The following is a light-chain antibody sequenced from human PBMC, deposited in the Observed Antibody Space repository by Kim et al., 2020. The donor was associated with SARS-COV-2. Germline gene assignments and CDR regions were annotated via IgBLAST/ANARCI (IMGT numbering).Light chain of an antibody. J-gene: IGLJ1*01. V-gene: IGLV2-14*03. CDR3: TSFRNSGPYV. CDR1: RSDVGGKDF. CDR2: RVN. Sequence: GQSITLSCTVTRSDVGGKDFASWYQHQPGKAPTLIIFRVNVRPSGISDRFSASKSGNTASLTISGLRAEDEGDYYCTSFRNSGPYVFGAGTKVTVL.